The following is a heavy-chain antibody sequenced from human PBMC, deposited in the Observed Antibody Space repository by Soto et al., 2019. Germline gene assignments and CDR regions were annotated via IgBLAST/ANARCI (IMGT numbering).Heavy chain of an antibody. CDR3: ARGYYDSSAYSYFDY. CDR2: INPSGGST. Sequence: XSVKVPCKASGYFFTNYNMHWVRQAPGQGLEWMGIINPSGGSTTHLQKFQGRVTMTRDTSTSTVYMELSSLRSEDTAVYYCARGYYDSSAYSYFDYWGQGTLVTVSS. D-gene: IGHD3-22*01. V-gene: IGHV1-46*01. J-gene: IGHJ4*02. CDR1: GYFFTNYN.